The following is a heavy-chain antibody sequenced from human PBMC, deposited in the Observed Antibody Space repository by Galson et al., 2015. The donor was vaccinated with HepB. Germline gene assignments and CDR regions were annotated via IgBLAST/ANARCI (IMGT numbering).Heavy chain of an antibody. V-gene: IGHV3-30*04. CDR3: AREGRPWIQLVSSAFDI. Sequence: SLRLSCAASGFTFSSYAVHWVRQAPGKGLEWVAVISYDGSNKYYADSVKGRFTISRDNSKNTLYLQMNSLRAEDTAVYYCAREGRPWIQLVSSAFDIWGQGTMVTVSS. D-gene: IGHD5-18*01. CDR2: ISYDGSNK. CDR1: GFTFSSYA. J-gene: IGHJ3*02.